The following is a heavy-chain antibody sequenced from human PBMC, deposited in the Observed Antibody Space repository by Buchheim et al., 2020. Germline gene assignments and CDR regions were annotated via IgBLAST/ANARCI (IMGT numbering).Heavy chain of an antibody. D-gene: IGHD5-18*01. V-gene: IGHV3-30*18. CDR3: AKDGPSYYYFDY. CDR1: GFTFSSYG. J-gene: IGHJ4*02. Sequence: QVQLVESGGGVVQPGRSLRLSCAASGFTFSSYGMHWVRQAPGKGLEWVAVISYDGSNKYYADSVKGRFTISRDNSKHTLYLQMNSLRAEDTAVYYCAKDGPSYYYFDYWGQGTL. CDR2: ISYDGSNK.